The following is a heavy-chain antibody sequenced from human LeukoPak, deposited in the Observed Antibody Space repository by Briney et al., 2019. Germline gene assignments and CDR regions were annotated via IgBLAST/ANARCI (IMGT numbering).Heavy chain of an antibody. Sequence: ASVKVSCKASGYTFTSYGISWVRQAPGQGLEWMGWISAYNGNTNYAQKLQGRVTMTTDTSTSTAYMELRNLRSDDTAVYYCARDILWFGEHYYGMDVWGKGTTVTVSS. CDR3: ARDILWFGEHYYGMDV. CDR2: ISAYNGNT. V-gene: IGHV1-18*04. CDR1: GYTFTSYG. D-gene: IGHD3-10*01. J-gene: IGHJ6*04.